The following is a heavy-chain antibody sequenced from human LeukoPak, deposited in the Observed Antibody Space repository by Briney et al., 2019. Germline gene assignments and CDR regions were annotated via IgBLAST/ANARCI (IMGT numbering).Heavy chain of an antibody. CDR2: TYYKSKWYN. CDR1: GDSVSSNSAT. CDR3: ARDIYRKIEY. J-gene: IGHJ4*02. V-gene: IGHV6-1*01. Sequence: SQTLSLTCAISGDSVSSNSATWNWIRQSPSRGLEWLGRTYYKSKWYNDYAVSVKSRITMNPDTSKNQFSLQLNSVTPEDTAMYYCARDIYRKIEYWGQGTLVTVSS. D-gene: IGHD5-18*01.